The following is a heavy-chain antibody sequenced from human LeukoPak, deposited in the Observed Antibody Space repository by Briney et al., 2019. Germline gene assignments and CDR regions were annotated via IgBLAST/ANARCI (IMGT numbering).Heavy chain of an antibody. J-gene: IGHJ5*02. CDR3: ARGPNKSDGGNSGSAWFDP. Sequence: ASVTVSRKASVYTFTTYDINWVRQATGQGLEWVGWMNPNSGNTGYAQKFQGRVTMTRNTSISTAYMELSSLRSEDTAVYYCARGPNKSDGGNSGSAWFDPWGQGTLVTVSS. D-gene: IGHD4-23*01. CDR2: MNPNSGNT. V-gene: IGHV1-8*01. CDR1: VYTFTTYD.